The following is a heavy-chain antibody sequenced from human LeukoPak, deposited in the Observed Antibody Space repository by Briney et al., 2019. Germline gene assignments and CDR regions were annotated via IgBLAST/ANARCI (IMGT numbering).Heavy chain of an antibody. Sequence: GGSLRLSCAASGFTISSYWMHWVRQAPGKGLEWVANIKQDGSEKYYVDSVKGRFSISRDNARNPLHLQMNSLRAEDTAVYYCARDCGILRTDCSDALDIWGQGTMVTVSS. J-gene: IGHJ3*02. CDR2: IKQDGSEK. CDR1: GFTISSYW. V-gene: IGHV3-7*03. CDR3: ARDCGILRTDCSDALDI. D-gene: IGHD2-21*01.